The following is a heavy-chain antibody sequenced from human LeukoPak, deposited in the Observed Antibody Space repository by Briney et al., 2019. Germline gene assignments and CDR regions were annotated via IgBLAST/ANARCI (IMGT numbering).Heavy chain of an antibody. CDR1: GYTFTSYD. D-gene: IGHD6-19*01. J-gene: IGHJ5*02. Sequence: GASVKVSCKASGYTFTSYDINWVRQATGQGLEWMGWMNPNSGNTGYAQKFQGRVTMTRNTSISTAYMELSSLRSEDTAGYYCARAVSGWYNWFDPWGQGTLVTVSS. CDR2: MNPNSGNT. V-gene: IGHV1-8*01. CDR3: ARAVSGWYNWFDP.